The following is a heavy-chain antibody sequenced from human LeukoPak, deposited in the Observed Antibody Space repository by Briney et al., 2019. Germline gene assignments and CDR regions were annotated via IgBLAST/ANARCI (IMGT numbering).Heavy chain of an antibody. CDR2: INPNSGDT. CDR1: GYTFTGYY. Sequence: ASVKVSCKASGYTFTGYYMHWVRQAPGQGLEWMGWINPNSGDTSYAQNFQGRVTMTRGTSISTAYMELSRLRSDDTAVYFCARDSSDHPNAFDIWAQGTMVTVSS. CDR3: ARDSSDHPNAFDI. J-gene: IGHJ3*02. D-gene: IGHD6-19*01. V-gene: IGHV1-2*02.